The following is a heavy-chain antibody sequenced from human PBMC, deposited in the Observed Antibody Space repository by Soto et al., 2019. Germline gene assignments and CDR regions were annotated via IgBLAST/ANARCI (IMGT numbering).Heavy chain of an antibody. V-gene: IGHV3-23*01. CDR1: GFTFNNYA. CDR2: ISGSAGST. J-gene: IGHJ4*02. CDR3: AKAGGAAGTVDYFDY. D-gene: IGHD6-13*01. Sequence: PGGSLRLSCAASGFTFNNYAINWVRQSPGKGLEWVSVISGSAGSTYYADSVKGRFTITRDNSKNTLYLQMSGLRAEDTAVYYCAKAGGAAGTVDYFDYWGQGTLVTVSS.